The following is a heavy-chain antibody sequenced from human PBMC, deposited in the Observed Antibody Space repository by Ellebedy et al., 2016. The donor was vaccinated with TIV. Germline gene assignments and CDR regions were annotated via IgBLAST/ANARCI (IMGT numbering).Heavy chain of an antibody. Sequence: GESLKISCAASGFSFSSYWISWVRQPPRMGLEWVANIQQDGSEKYYVDSVKGRFTISRDNAKNSLYLQMNSLRAEDTAVYYCELGGGPHFDWLLAWGQGTLVTVSS. CDR2: IQQDGSEK. D-gene: IGHD3-9*01. CDR1: GFSFSSYW. CDR3: ELGGGPHFDWLLA. V-gene: IGHV3-7*01. J-gene: IGHJ5*02.